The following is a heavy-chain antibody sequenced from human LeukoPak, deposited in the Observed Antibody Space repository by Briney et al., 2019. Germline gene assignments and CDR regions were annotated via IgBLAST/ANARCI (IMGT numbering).Heavy chain of an antibody. V-gene: IGHV3-30-3*01. D-gene: IGHD3-3*01. CDR2: ISYDGSNK. J-gene: IGHJ4*02. Sequence: GGSLRLSCAASGFTFSSYAMHWVRQAPGKGLEWVAVISYDGSNKYYADSVKGRFTISRDNSKNTLYLQMNSLRAEDTAVYYCAKDRRYYDFWSGADYWGQGTLVTVSS. CDR1: GFTFSSYA. CDR3: AKDRRYYDFWSGADY.